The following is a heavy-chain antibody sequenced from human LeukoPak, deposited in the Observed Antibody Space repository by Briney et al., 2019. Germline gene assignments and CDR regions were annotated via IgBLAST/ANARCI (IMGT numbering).Heavy chain of an antibody. CDR1: GYTFTNYY. D-gene: IGHD6-13*01. V-gene: IGHV1-46*01. Sequence: ASVKVSCKASGYTFTNYYMHWVRQAPGQGPEWIGIINPSGGSTSYAQKFQGRVTMTRDTSTSTVYMELSSLRSEDTAVYYCAPSSTWYYFDYWGQGTLVTVPS. J-gene: IGHJ4*02. CDR2: INPSGGST. CDR3: APSSTWYYFDY.